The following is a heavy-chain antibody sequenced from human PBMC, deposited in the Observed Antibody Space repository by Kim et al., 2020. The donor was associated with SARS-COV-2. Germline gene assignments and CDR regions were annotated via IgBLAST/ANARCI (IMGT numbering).Heavy chain of an antibody. CDR2: MNPNSGNT. V-gene: IGHV1-8*01. Sequence: ASVKVSCKASGYTFTSYDINWVRQATGQGLEWMGWMNPNSGNTGYAQKFQGRVTMIRNTSISTAYMELSSLRSEDTAVYYCARSLWFGDNWFDPWGQGTLVTVSS. D-gene: IGHD3-10*01. CDR1: GYTFTSYD. J-gene: IGHJ5*02. CDR3: ARSLWFGDNWFDP.